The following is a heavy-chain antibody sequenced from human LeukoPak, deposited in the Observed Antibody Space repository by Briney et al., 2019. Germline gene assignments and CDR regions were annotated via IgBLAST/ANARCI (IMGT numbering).Heavy chain of an antibody. CDR2: IIPILGIA. D-gene: IGHD3-22*01. CDR3: ARAGTLTYYYDSSGYYPLTY. CDR1: GGTFSSYA. J-gene: IGHJ4*02. V-gene: IGHV1-69*04. Sequence: SVKVSCKASGGTFSSYAISWVRQAPGQGLEWMGRIIPILGIANYAQKFQGRVTITADKSTSTAYMELSSLRSEDTAVYYCARAGTLTYYYDSSGYYPLTYWGQGTLVTVSS.